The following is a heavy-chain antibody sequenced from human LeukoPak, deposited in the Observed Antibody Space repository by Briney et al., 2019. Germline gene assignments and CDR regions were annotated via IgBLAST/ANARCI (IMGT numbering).Heavy chain of an antibody. V-gene: IGHV4-39*01. D-gene: IGHD6-13*01. CDR1: GGSISSGDYY. J-gene: IGHJ4*02. CDR3: TRRRGGTSSRDY. Sequence: PSETLSLTCTVSGGSISSGDYYWAWIRQPPGQGLEWIGNVQYSGSTYYNSSLKSRVTISLDASKNQFSLRLSSVTAADTSMYYCTRRRGGTSSRDYWGQGTLVTVSS. CDR2: VQYSGST.